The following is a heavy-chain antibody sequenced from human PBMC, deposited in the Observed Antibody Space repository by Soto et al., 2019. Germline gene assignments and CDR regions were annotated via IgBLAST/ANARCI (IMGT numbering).Heavy chain of an antibody. CDR2: IKQDGSEK. CDR1: GFTFSSHC. V-gene: IGHV3-7*01. D-gene: IGHD3-10*01. Sequence: PVGSLRLSCAASGFTFSSHCMTWVRQAPGKGLEWVANIKQDGSEKFYGDSVKGRFSIPRDNAKNSLYLQMNSLRAEDTAVYYCGRDDYYGSGSPGVGYWGQGTLVTVSS. J-gene: IGHJ4*02. CDR3: GRDDYYGSGSPGVGY.